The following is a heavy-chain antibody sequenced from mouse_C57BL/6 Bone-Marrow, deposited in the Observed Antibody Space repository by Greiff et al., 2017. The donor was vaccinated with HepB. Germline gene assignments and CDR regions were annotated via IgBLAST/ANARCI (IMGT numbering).Heavy chain of an antibody. J-gene: IGHJ2*01. CDR1: GYTFTNYW. V-gene: IGHV1-63*01. D-gene: IGHD1-1*01. Sequence: VQGVESGAELVRPGTSVKMSCKASGYTFTNYWIGWAKQRPGHGLEWIGDIYPGGGYTNYNEKFKGKATLTADKSSSTAYMQFSSLTSEDSAIYYCARNDYGSSYGYWGQGTTLTVSS. CDR3: ARNDYGSSYGY. CDR2: IYPGGGYT.